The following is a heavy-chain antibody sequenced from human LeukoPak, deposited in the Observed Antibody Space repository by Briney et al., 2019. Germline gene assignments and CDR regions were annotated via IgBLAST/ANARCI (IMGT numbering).Heavy chain of an antibody. Sequence: GGSLRLSCAASGFTFSSYGMHWVRQAPGKGLEWVAVISYEGSNKYYADSVKGRFTISRDNSKNTLFLQMNSLRAEDTAVYYCAKEDVVRGVFDYWGQGTLLTVSS. CDR2: ISYEGSNK. J-gene: IGHJ4*02. D-gene: IGHD3-10*01. CDR1: GFTFSSYG. V-gene: IGHV3-30*18. CDR3: AKEDVVRGVFDY.